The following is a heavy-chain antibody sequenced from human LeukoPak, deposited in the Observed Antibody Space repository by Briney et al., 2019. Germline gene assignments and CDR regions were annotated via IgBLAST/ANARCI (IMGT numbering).Heavy chain of an antibody. J-gene: IGHJ4*02. CDR2: IYHSGST. Sequence: SETLSPTCAVSGYSISSGYYWGWIRQPPGKGLVWIGSIYHSGSTYYDPSLKSRVTISVDTSKNQFSLKLSSVTAADTAVYYFARRPAMAGQFDYWGQGTLVTVSS. CDR3: ARRPAMAGQFDY. CDR1: GYSISSGYY. D-gene: IGHD5-18*01. V-gene: IGHV4-38-2*01.